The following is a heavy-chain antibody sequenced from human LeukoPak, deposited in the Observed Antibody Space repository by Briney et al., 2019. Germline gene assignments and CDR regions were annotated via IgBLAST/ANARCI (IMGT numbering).Heavy chain of an antibody. V-gene: IGHV3-21*01. CDR3: ARDSDFDSSGYYPYYYYYYKMDV. Sequence: PGGSLRLSCAASGFTFSSYSMNWVRQAPGKGLEWVSSISSSSYIYYADSVKGRFTISRDNAKNSLFLQMNSLRAEDTAVYYCARDSDFDSSGYYPYYYYYYKMDVWGQGTTVTVSS. J-gene: IGHJ6*02. D-gene: IGHD3-22*01. CDR2: ISSSSYI. CDR1: GFTFSSYS.